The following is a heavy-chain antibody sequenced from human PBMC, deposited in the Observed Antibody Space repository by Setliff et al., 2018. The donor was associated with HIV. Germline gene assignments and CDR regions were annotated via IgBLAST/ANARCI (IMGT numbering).Heavy chain of an antibody. J-gene: IGHJ6*03. CDR1: GGSFNGYS. V-gene: IGHV4-34*01. Sequence: SETLSLTCAVYGGSFNGYSWTWIRQPPGKGLEWIGGINHSGSTNYNPSLKSRVTISVDTSKSQFSLRLNSVTATDTALYYCARLHTAAEELYYYYMDVWGKGTTVTVSS. CDR3: ARLHTAAEELYYYYMDV. D-gene: IGHD1-7*01. CDR2: INHSGST.